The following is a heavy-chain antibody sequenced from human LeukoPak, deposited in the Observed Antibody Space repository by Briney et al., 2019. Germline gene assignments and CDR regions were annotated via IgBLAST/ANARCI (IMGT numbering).Heavy chain of an antibody. CDR2: ISAYNGNT. CDR1: GYTFTSYG. D-gene: IGHD5-24*01. CDR3: ARVLPGTPSLEYYFDY. V-gene: IGHV1-18*01. Sequence: GASVKVSCKASGYTFTSYGISWVRQAPGQGLEWMGWISAYNGNTNYAQKLQGRVTMTTDTSTSTAYMELRSLRSDDTAVYYCARVLPGTPSLEYYFDYWGQGTLVTVSS. J-gene: IGHJ4*02.